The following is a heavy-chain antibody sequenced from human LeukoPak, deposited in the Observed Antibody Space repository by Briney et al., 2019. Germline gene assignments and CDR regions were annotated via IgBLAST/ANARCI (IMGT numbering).Heavy chain of an antibody. CDR3: AREGAIPGIDP. Sequence: SETLSLTCAVSGYSITSGFSWGWIRKPPGKILEWIATISYSGRIDYNPSLKSRVTISSDTSKNQFSLRLTSLTAADTAMYYCAREGAIPGIDPWGQGTLVTVSS. CDR2: ISYSGRI. CDR1: GYSITSGFS. J-gene: IGHJ5*02. D-gene: IGHD2-21*01. V-gene: IGHV4-38-2*02.